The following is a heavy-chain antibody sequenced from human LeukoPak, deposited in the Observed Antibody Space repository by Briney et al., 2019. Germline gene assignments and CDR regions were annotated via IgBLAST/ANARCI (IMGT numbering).Heavy chain of an antibody. CDR3: ARIGVQLWVDTPDY. CDR1: GGTFSSYA. D-gene: IGHD5-18*01. CDR2: INPNSGGT. Sequence: ASVKVSCKASGGTFSSYAISWVRQAPGQGLEWMGWINPNSGGTNYAQKFQGRVTMTRDTSISTAYMELSRLRSDDTAVYYCARIGVQLWVDTPDYWGQGTLVTVSS. V-gene: IGHV1-2*02. J-gene: IGHJ4*02.